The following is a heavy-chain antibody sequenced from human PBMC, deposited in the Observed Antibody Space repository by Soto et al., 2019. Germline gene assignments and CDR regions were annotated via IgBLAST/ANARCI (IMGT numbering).Heavy chain of an antibody. Sequence: PGGSLRLSCTASGFTFGDYGMSWFRQAPGKGLEWVGFIRSKACGGTTEYAASVKGRFTISRDDSKSIAYLQMNSLKTEDTAVYYCTRWYYHVGVFDIWGQGTIVTVSS. CDR3: TRWYYHVGVFDI. CDR1: GFTFGDYG. V-gene: IGHV3-49*03. CDR2: IRSKACGGTT. D-gene: IGHD1-7*01. J-gene: IGHJ3*02.